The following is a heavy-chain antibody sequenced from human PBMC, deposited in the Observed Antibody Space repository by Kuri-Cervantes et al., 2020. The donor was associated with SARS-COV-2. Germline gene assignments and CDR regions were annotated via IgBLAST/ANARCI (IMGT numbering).Heavy chain of an antibody. CDR3: ARHKTIAAGAPFDL. CDR2: IYPDDSET. D-gene: IGHD6-13*01. Sequence: GESLKISCKGSGYNFANHWIGWVRQMPGKGLEWMGIIYPDDSETRYRPSFQGQVTISVDKSITTAYLQWSSLKASDNAPYYCARHKTIAAGAPFDLWGQGKQVNVSS. CDR1: GYNFANHW. J-gene: IGHJ4*02. V-gene: IGHV5-51*01.